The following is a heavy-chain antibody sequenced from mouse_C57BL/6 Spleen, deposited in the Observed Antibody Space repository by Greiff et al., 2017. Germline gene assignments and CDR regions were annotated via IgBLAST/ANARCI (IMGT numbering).Heavy chain of an antibody. CDR2: IYPGDGDT. Sequence: QVQLKQSGPELVKPGASVKISCKASGYAFSSSWMNWVKQRPGKGLEWIGRIYPGDGDTNYNGKFKGKATLTADKSSSTAYMQLSSLTSEDSAVYFCARYDYGYYFDYWGQGTTLTVSS. D-gene: IGHD1-2*01. CDR3: ARYDYGYYFDY. V-gene: IGHV1-82*01. CDR1: GYAFSSSW. J-gene: IGHJ2*01.